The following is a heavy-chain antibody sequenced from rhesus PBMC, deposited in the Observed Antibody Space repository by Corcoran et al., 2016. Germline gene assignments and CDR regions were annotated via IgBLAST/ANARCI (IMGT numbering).Heavy chain of an antibody. CDR1: GASISGNY. CDR3: ARDAVLGRFDV. V-gene: IGHV4S2*01. CDR2: IYVSGVST. J-gene: IGHJ5-1*01. D-gene: IGHD2-15*01. Sequence: QVRLQESGPGLVKPSETLPLTCAVSGASISGNYWSWIRQAPGKGLEWIGRIYVSGVSTDYNPSLKRRVTISIDTSETQFSLKLSSVTAADTAVYYCARDAVLGRFDVWGAGVLVTVSS.